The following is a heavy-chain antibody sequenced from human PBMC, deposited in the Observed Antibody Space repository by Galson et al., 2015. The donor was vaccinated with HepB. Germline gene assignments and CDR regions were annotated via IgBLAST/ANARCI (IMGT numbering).Heavy chain of an antibody. Sequence: SLRLSCAASGFIFSTYSMNWVRQAPGKGLEWVSSISRTGAYIYYAASVKGRFTISRDNATNSLYRQMNSLRAEDTAVYYCARDSGGCSTISCWRIYAMDVWGQGTTVTVSS. CDR3: ARDSGGCSTISCWRIYAMDV. CDR1: GFIFSTYS. D-gene: IGHD2-2*01. J-gene: IGHJ6*02. V-gene: IGHV3-21*01. CDR2: ISRTGAYI.